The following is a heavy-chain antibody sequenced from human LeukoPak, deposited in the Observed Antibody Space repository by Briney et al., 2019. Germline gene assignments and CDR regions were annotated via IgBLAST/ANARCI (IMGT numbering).Heavy chain of an antibody. CDR2: IKSKTDGGTT. CDR3: TTDPPNYDEGSY. CDR1: GFTFSNAW. V-gene: IGHV3-15*01. D-gene: IGHD3-22*01. J-gene: IGHJ4*02. Sequence: PGGSLRLSCAASGFTFSNAWMSWVRQAPGKGLEWVGRIKSKTDGGTTDYAAPVKGRFTISRDDSKNTLYLQMNSLKTEDTAVYYCTTDPPNYDEGSYWGQGTLVTVSS.